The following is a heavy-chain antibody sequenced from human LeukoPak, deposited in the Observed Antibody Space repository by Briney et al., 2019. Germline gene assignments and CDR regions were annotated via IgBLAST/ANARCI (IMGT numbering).Heavy chain of an antibody. D-gene: IGHD6-19*01. J-gene: IGHJ4*02. Sequence: GGSLRLSCAASGFTFSSYSMNWLRQAPGKGLEWVSSISSSSSYIYYADSVKGRFTISRDNAKNSLYLQMNSLRAEDTAVYYCAVGEYSSGWYEDYWGQGTLVTVSS. CDR2: ISSSSSYI. CDR3: AVGEYSSGWYEDY. CDR1: GFTFSSYS. V-gene: IGHV3-21*04.